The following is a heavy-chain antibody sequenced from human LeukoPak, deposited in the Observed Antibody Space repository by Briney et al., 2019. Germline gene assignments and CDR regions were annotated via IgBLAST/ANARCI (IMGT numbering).Heavy chain of an antibody. D-gene: IGHD2-15*01. CDR1: GFTFDDYA. CDR2: ISWNSGSI. Sequence: GRSLRLSCAASGFTFDDYAMHWVRQAPGKGLEGVSGISWNSGSIGSADSVKGRFTISRDNAKNSLYLQMNSLRAEDTALYYCAKDLPRYCSGGSCPFDYWGQGTLVTVSS. V-gene: IGHV3-9*01. J-gene: IGHJ4*02. CDR3: AKDLPRYCSGGSCPFDY.